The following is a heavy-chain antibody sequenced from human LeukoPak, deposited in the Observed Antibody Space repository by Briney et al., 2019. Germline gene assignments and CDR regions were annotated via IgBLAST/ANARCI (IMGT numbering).Heavy chain of an antibody. D-gene: IGHD6-19*01. CDR2: IYYSGST. V-gene: IGHV4-39*01. Sequence: TSXTLSLTCTVSGGSISSSSYYWGWIRQPPGKGLEWIVSIYYSGSTYYNPSLKSRVTISVDTSKNQFSLKLSSVTAADTAVYYCARLVSSGYPVYWGQGTLVTVSS. CDR1: GGSISSSSYY. CDR3: ARLVSSGYPVY. J-gene: IGHJ4*02.